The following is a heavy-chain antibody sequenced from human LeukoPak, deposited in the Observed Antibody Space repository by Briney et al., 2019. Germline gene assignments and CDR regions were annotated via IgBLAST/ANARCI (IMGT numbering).Heavy chain of an antibody. V-gene: IGHV3-48*01. CDR3: ATTGNSGWYEDNIYAMDV. CDR2: ISSSSSTI. J-gene: IGHJ6*02. Sequence: HPGGSLRLSCAASGFTFSSYSMNWVRQAPGKGLEWVSYISSSSSTIYYADSVKGRFTISRDNSKNTLYLQMNSLRAEDTAVYYCATTGNSGWYEDNIYAMDVWGQGTTVTVSS. D-gene: IGHD6-19*01. CDR1: GFTFSSYS.